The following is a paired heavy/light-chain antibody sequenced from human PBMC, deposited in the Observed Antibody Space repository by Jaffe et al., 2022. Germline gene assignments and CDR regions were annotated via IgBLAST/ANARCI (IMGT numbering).Heavy chain of an antibody. Sequence: QVPLQESGPGLVKPSETLSLTCTVSGDPITSYSWNWLRQSPGKGLEWIGNIFKNGNTNYNPSFQSRVTISLDTSRNQVFLDLTSVTAADTAVYYCARGDSSDVNYYYYYLDVWGIGTTVTVS. CDR1: GDPITSYS. CDR2: IFKNGNT. J-gene: IGHJ6*03. D-gene: IGHD5-18*01. V-gene: IGHV4-59*13. CDR3: ARGDSSDVNYYYYYLDV.
Light chain of an antibody. CDR2: AST. CDR3: LQDFEYPFT. V-gene: IGKV1-6*01. CDR1: QGIRND. Sequence: IQMTQSPSSLSASVGDRVTITCRASQGIRNDISWYQQKPGKAPKLLISASTTLHGVVPSRFTGSGSGTEFTLTIRGLQPEDFATYYCLQDFEYPFTFGHGTKLEMK. J-gene: IGKJ2*01.